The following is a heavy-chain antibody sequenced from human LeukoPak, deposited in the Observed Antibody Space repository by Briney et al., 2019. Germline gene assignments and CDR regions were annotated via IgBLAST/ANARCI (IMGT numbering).Heavy chain of an antibody. Sequence: PGESLRLSCAASGFTFSSYAMTWVRQAPGKGLEWVSAIGGSGISTSYADSVKGRFTISRDNSENTLHLQMNSLRAEDTAVYYCAQQGGNKDYWGQGTLVTVSS. V-gene: IGHV3-23*01. CDR3: AQQGGNKDY. CDR2: IGGSGIST. CDR1: GFTFSSYA. J-gene: IGHJ4*02. D-gene: IGHD4-23*01.